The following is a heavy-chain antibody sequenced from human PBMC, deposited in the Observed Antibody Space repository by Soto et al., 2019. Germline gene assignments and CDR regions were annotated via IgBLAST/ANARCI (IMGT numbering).Heavy chain of an antibody. V-gene: IGHV3-30*03. Sequence: QVQLVESGGGVVQPGRSLRLSCAASGFTFSSYGMHWVRQAPGKGLEWVAVISYDGSNKYYADSVKGRFTISRDNSKKTLYLQMDSRRAEDTAVYYGAAYIPAWGQGTLVTVSS. CDR3: AAYIPA. D-gene: IGHD2-21*01. J-gene: IGHJ5*02. CDR1: GFTFSSYG. CDR2: ISYDGSNK.